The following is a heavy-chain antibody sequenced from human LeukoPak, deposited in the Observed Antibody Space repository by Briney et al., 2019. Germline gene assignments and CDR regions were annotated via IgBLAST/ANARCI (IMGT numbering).Heavy chain of an antibody. CDR1: VYTFTSYD. D-gene: IGHD3-22*01. J-gene: IGHJ3*02. CDR3: TRGAGVYYDSSGTDAFDI. CDR2: MNPNSGNT. Sequence: ASVTVSYKASVYTFTSYDINWVRQAPGQGLEWMGWMNPNSGNTGYAQKFQCTVTITRNTSISTAYMELSSLRSEDTAVYYCTRGAGVYYDSSGTDAFDIWKQRTMVTVSS. V-gene: IGHV1-8*01.